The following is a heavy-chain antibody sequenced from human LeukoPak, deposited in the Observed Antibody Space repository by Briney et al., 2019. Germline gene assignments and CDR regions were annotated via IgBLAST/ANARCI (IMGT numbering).Heavy chain of an antibody. J-gene: IGHJ4*02. CDR1: GGSIGSYH. Sequence: SETLSLTCSVSGGSIGSYHWNWIRQPSGKGLGWIGIVFNNGGTKHNPSLKSQVAISVDTSKDQFALKLSSVTAADTAVYYCVASYGGYVLDYWGQGALVIVSS. V-gene: IGHV4-59*01. D-gene: IGHD5-12*01. CDR2: VFNNGGT. CDR3: VASYGGYVLDY.